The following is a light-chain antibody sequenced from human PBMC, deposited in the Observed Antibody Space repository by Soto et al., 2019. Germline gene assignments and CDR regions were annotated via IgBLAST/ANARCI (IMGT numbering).Light chain of an antibody. CDR3: MQSLETPYT. J-gene: IGKJ2*01. V-gene: IGKV2-28*01. CDR1: QSLLHTSGDNF. CDR2: MAS. Sequence: EIVMTQSPLSLPVSAGEPASISCRSSQSLLHTSGDNFLNWYMQKPGQPPQLLIYMASKTASGVPDRFRGSGSGTDVTLRITTVEAEDVGIFYCMQSLETPYTFGQGTKLQIK.